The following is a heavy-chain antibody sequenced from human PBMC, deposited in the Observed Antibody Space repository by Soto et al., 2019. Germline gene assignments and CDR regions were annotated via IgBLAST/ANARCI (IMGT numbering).Heavy chain of an antibody. CDR1: GFTFSSYA. J-gene: IGHJ4*02. V-gene: IGHV3-23*01. CDR3: AKVSRYSSGWYGSLDY. D-gene: IGHD6-19*01. CDR2: ISGSGGST. Sequence: EVQLLESGGGLVQPGGSLRLSCAASGFTFSSYAMSWVRQAPGKGLEWVSAISGSGGSTYYADSVKGRFTISRDNSKNTLYLQMNSLRAEDTPVYYSAKVSRYSSGWYGSLDYWGQGTLVTVSS.